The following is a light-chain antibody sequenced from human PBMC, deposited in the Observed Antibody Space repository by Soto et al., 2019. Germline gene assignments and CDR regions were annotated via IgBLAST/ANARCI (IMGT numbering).Light chain of an antibody. J-gene: IGKJ1*01. V-gene: IGKV3-20*01. Sequence: IVMTQSPATLSVSPGARATLSCRASQSVTSNYLAWYQQKPGQAPRLLIFGASIRVTGIPDRFIGSGSGTDFTLTISRLEPEDFAVYYCQHYVTSLTTFGQGTKVDIK. CDR1: QSVTSNY. CDR2: GAS. CDR3: QHYVTSLTT.